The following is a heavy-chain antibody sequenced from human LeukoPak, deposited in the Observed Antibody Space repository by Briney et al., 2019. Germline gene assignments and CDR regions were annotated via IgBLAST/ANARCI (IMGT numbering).Heavy chain of an antibody. J-gene: IGHJ2*01. Sequence: SQTLSLTCTVSGGSISSGGYYWSWIRQHPGKGLEWIGYIYYSGSTYYNPSLKSRVTISVDTSKNQFSLKLSSVTAADTAVYYCARSQTTVVTPRYFDLWGRGTLVTVSS. CDR2: IYYSGST. D-gene: IGHD4-23*01. V-gene: IGHV4-31*03. CDR3: ARSQTTVVTPRYFDL. CDR1: GGSISSGGYY.